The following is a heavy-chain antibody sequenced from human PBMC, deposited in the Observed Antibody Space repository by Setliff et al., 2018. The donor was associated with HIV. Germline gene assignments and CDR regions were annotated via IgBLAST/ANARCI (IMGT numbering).Heavy chain of an antibody. D-gene: IGHD3-9*01. J-gene: IGHJ5*02. CDR2: IIPIYGTP. V-gene: IGHV1-69*13. CDR1: GGTFSSYA. Sequence: GASVKVSCKASGGTFSSYAITWVRQAPGQGPEWMGGIIPIYGTPNYAQRFQGRVKITADESTGTAYMDLSSLTSDDTAVYYCATSPRGTYYDILSGRPRGWFDPWGQGTLVTVSS. CDR3: ATSPRGTYYDILSGRPRGWFDP.